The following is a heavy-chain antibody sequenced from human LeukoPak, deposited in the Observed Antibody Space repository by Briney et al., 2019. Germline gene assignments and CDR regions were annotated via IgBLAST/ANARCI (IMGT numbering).Heavy chain of an antibody. CDR1: GFTFSSYW. CDR3: ARAYCGGDCYSYYFDY. V-gene: IGHV3-7*02. J-gene: IGHJ4*02. D-gene: IGHD2-21*02. Sequence: GGSLRLSCAASGFTFSSYWMSWVRQAPGKGLEWVANIKQDGSETYYVDSVKGRFTISRDNSKNTLYLQMNSLRAEDTAVYYCARAYCGGDCYSYYFDYWGQGTLVTVSS. CDR2: IKQDGSET.